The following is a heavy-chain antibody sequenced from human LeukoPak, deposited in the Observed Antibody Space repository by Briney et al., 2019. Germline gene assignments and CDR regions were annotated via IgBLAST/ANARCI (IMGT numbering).Heavy chain of an antibody. V-gene: IGHV3-74*01. CDR2: LNTGGGAA. D-gene: IGHD2-8*01. CDR1: GFTFSDYW. Sequence: GGSLRLSCTASGFTFSDYWMHWVREDPGKGLIWVSRLNTGGGAASYADSVKGRFTTSRDNAKNMLFLQMHSLTAEDTAVYYCARLYCPNGVCHFDSWGQGTLVTVSS. CDR3: ARLYCPNGVCHFDS. J-gene: IGHJ4*02.